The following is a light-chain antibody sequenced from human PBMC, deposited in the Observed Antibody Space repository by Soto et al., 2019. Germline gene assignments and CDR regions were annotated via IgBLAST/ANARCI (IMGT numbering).Light chain of an antibody. CDR1: SSNIGTDYD. J-gene: IGLJ1*01. V-gene: IGLV1-40*01. CDR3: QSYDSSLRGSV. CDR2: GNT. Sequence: QSVLPQPPSVSGAPGQRVTLSCTGSSSNIGTDYDVHWYQQLPGTAPKLLIYGNTNRPSWVPDRFSGSKSGTSASLAITGLQAEDEDDYYCQSYDSSLRGSVFVTGTKLTVL.